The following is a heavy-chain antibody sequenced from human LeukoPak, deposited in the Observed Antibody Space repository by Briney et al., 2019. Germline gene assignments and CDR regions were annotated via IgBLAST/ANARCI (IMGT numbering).Heavy chain of an antibody. J-gene: IGHJ3*02. CDR1: GGSISSYY. CDR2: IHYSGST. CDR3: ARERSSDAFDI. V-gene: IGHV4-59*01. Sequence: PSETLSLTCTVSGGSISSYYWAWIRQPPGKGLEWIGYIHYSGSTNYNPSLKSRVTISVDTSKNQFSLKVSSVTAADTAVYYCARERSSDAFDIWGRGTMVTVSS.